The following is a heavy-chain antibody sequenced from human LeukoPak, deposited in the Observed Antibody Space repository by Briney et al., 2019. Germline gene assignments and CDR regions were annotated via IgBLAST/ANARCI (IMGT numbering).Heavy chain of an antibody. CDR1: GYTFTSYG. V-gene: IGHV1-18*01. CDR2: ISAYNGNT. J-gene: IGHJ6*03. D-gene: IGHD6-19*01. CDR3: ARDSSGWYLTKYYYYYYMDV. Sequence: ASVTVSCKASGYTFTSYGISWVRQAPGQGLEWMGWISAYNGNTNYAQKLQGRVTMTTDTSTSTAYMELRSLRSDDTAVYYCARDSSGWYLTKYYYYYYMDVWGKGTTVTVSS.